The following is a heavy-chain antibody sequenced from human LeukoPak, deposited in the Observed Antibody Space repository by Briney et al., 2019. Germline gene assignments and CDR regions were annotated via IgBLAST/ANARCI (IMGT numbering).Heavy chain of an antibody. V-gene: IGHV3-21*01. Sequence: QPGGSLRLSCAASGFTFRSYAMSWVRQAPGKGLEWASSISSSSSYIYYADSVKGRFTISRDNAKNSLYLQMNSLRAEDTAVYYCARDAGQRVLWGQGTLVTVSS. J-gene: IGHJ4*02. CDR1: GFTFRSYA. CDR2: ISSSSSYI. CDR3: ARDAGQRVL.